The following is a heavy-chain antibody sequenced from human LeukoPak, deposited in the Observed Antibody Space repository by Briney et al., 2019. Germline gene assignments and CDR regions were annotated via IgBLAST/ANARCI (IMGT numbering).Heavy chain of an antibody. CDR1: GGSISSGGYS. CDR2: IYHSGST. Sequence: SETLSLTCAVSGGSISSGGYSWSWIRQPPGKGLEWIGYIYHSGSTYYNPSLKSRVTISVDRSKNQFSLKLSSVTAADTAVYYCARRYYYGSGSYYLDYWGQGTLVTVSS. D-gene: IGHD3-10*01. V-gene: IGHV4-30-2*01. J-gene: IGHJ4*02. CDR3: ARRYYYGSGSYYLDY.